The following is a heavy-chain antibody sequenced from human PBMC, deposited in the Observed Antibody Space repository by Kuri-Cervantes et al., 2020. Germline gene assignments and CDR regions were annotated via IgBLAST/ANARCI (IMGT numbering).Heavy chain of an antibody. D-gene: IGHD5-24*01. Sequence: VGFLRLYCAGSGFTFTSYWRSWVRQAQGKGLEWVTNIKQDGSEKYYVDSVKDRFTISRNNATNSLYLQMNSLRAEDTAVYYCTRGSAGAYNHYNYGMDVWGQGTTVTVSS. J-gene: IGHJ6*02. CDR3: TRGSAGAYNHYNYGMDV. CDR2: IKQDGSEK. V-gene: IGHV3-7*03. CDR1: GFTFTSYW.